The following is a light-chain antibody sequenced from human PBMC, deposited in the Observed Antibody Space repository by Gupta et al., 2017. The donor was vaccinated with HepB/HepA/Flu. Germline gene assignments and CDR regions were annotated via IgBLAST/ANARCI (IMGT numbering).Light chain of an antibody. CDR2: ETS. CDR3: QQYNNLPRT. CDR1: QSVDSM. Sequence: IVMTQSPATLSMSPGERVTLSCRASQSVDSMLAWYQQKPGQAPRLLIHETSTRVAGIPARFSGSGSETEFTLTISSLQSEDFAIYYCQQYNNLPRTFGQGTKLDIK. J-gene: IGKJ2*02. V-gene: IGKV3-15*01.